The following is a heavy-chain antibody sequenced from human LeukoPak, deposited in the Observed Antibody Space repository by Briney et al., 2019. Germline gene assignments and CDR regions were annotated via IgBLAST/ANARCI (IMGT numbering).Heavy chain of an antibody. D-gene: IGHD3-22*01. J-gene: IGHJ4*02. Sequence: GGSLRLSCAASGFTFSSYAMHWVRQAPGKGLEWVAVISYDGSNKYYADSVKGRFTISRDNTKNTLYLQMNSLRAADTAVYYCAREGPSFSSAPNSIVFDYWGQGTLVTVSS. V-gene: IGHV3-30*04. CDR3: AREGPSFSSAPNSIVFDY. CDR2: ISYDGSNK. CDR1: GFTFSSYA.